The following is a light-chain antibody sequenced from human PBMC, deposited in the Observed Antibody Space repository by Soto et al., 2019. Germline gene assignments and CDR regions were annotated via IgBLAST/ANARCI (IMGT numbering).Light chain of an antibody. CDR1: QGISSA. Sequence: ALQLTQSLSSLSASVGDRVTITCRASQGISSALAWYQQKPGKTPKLLIYDASSLESGVPSRFSGSGSGTDFTLTISSLQPEDIATYYCQKYNSGPCTFGQGTKVDI. V-gene: IGKV1-13*02. J-gene: IGKJ2*02. CDR3: QKYNSGPCT. CDR2: DAS.